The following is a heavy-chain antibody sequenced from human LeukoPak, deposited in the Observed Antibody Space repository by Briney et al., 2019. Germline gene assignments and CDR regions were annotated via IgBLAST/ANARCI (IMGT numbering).Heavy chain of an antibody. J-gene: IGHJ4*02. CDR2: ISSSSSYI. Sequence: GGSLRLSCAASGFTFSSDSMNWVRQAPGKGLELVSSISSSSSYIYYADSVKGRFTISRDNAKNSLYLQMNSLRAEDTAVYYCARGTRPYSSSWYGFDYWGQGTLVTVSS. D-gene: IGHD6-13*01. CDR1: GFTFSSDS. V-gene: IGHV3-21*01. CDR3: ARGTRPYSSSWYGFDY.